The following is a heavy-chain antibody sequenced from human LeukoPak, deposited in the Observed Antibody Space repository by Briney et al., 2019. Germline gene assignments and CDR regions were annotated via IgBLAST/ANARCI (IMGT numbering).Heavy chain of an antibody. CDR2: INHSGST. CDR3: ARVGRSKLQGMDV. V-gene: IGHV4-34*01. Sequence: PSDTLSLPCALYGRPFRGYYWSWIRQPPGRGRAWIGEINHSGSTNYNPPLKSRVTISVDTSKNQFSLKLSSVTAADTAVYYCARVGRSKLQGMDVCGQGATVTVSS. D-gene: IGHD1-7*01. CDR1: GRPFRGYY. J-gene: IGHJ6*01.